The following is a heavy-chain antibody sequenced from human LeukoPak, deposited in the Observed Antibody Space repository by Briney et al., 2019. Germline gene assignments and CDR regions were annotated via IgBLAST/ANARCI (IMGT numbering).Heavy chain of an antibody. Sequence: GDTVTVTCKVYGDTLSDYYLCWVRQAPGQGLEWMGWMNPKRGATKYAEKFQDRLTITRHTSINTIYMKLRSLRSDDTAIYYCARLTPCNKMGGWFDPWGQGTLITVSS. CDR1: GDTLSDYY. J-gene: IGHJ5*02. D-gene: IGHD2/OR15-2a*01. CDR2: MNPKRGAT. V-gene: IGHV1-2*02. CDR3: ARLTPCNKMGGWFDP.